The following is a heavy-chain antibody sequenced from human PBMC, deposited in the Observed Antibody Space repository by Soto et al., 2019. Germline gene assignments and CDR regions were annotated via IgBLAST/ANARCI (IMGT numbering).Heavy chain of an antibody. J-gene: IGHJ5*02. Sequence: PSETLSLTCTFCGGSISSYYWCWIRPPGGKGLEWMGRSYPSRNINYNPSLKSRLTMSRDTSRNQFSLNLTPVTAAHTAVYYCARTTGGLQYNWFDPWGQGTLVTVSS. CDR3: ARTTGGLQYNWFDP. CDR1: GGSISSYY. V-gene: IGHV4-4*07. D-gene: IGHD4-4*01. CDR2: SYPSRNI.